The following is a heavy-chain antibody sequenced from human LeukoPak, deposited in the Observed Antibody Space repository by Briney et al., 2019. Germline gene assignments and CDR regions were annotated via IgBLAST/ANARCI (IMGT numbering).Heavy chain of an antibody. CDR2: IYSGGST. D-gene: IGHD3-3*01. J-gene: IGHJ4*02. CDR1: GFTVSSNY. CDR3: ASGPKVLRFLEWLPPPFLFY. V-gene: IGHV3-53*01. Sequence: PGGSLRLSCAASGFTVSSNYMSWVRQAPGRGLEWVSVIYSGGSTYYADSVKGRFTISRDNSKNTLYLQMNSLRAEDTAVYYCASGPKVLRFLEWLPPPFLFYWGQGTLVTVSS.